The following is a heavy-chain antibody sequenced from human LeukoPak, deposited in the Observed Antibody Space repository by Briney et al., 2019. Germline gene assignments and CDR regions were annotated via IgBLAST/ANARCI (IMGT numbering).Heavy chain of an antibody. Sequence: GASVKVSCKASGGTFSSYAISWVRQAPGQGLEWMGGIIPIFGTANYAQKFQGRVTITADKSTSTAYMELSSLRSEDTAVYYCAASITMVRGVIISGDWFDPWGQGTLVTVSS. D-gene: IGHD3-10*01. CDR3: AASITMVRGVIISGDWFDP. CDR1: GGTFSSYA. J-gene: IGHJ5*02. V-gene: IGHV1-69*06. CDR2: IIPIFGTA.